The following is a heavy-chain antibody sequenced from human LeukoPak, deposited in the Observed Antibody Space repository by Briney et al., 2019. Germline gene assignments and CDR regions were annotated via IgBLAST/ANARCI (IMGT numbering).Heavy chain of an antibody. CDR2: ISSSSSYI. CDR3: ARDKTVVTPREGEGFDY. J-gene: IGHJ4*02. D-gene: IGHD4-23*01. Sequence: GRSLRLSCAASGFTFSSYSMNWVRQAPGKGLEWVSSISSSSSYIYYADSVKGRFTISRDNSKNTLYLQMNSLRAEDTAVYYCARDKTVVTPREGEGFDYWGQGTLVTVSS. CDR1: GFTFSSYS. V-gene: IGHV3-21*04.